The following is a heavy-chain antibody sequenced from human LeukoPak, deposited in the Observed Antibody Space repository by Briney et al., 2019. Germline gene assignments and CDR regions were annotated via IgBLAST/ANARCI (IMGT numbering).Heavy chain of an antibody. Sequence: SSYDMSWVRQPPGKGLEWIGSIYYSGSTYYNPSLKSRVTISVDTSKNQFSLKLSSVTAADTAVYYCARGGLLWFGELLTLDAFDIWGQGTMVTVSS. J-gene: IGHJ3*02. CDR2: IYYSGST. CDR1: SSYD. V-gene: IGHV4-39*07. CDR3: ARGGLLWFGELLTLDAFDI. D-gene: IGHD3-10*01.